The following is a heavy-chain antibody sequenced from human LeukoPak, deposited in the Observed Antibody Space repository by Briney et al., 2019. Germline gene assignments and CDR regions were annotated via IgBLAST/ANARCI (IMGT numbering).Heavy chain of an antibody. V-gene: IGHV3-21*01. CDR2: ISSSSSYI. CDR3: ARSVFRGAAAGTEEDY. CDR1: GFTFSSYS. Sequence: GGSLRLSCAASGFTFSSYSMNWVRQAPGKGLEWVSSISSSSSYIYYADSVKGRFTISRDNAKNSLYLQMNSLRAEDTAVYYCARSVFRGAAAGTEEDYWGQGTLVTVSS. J-gene: IGHJ4*02. D-gene: IGHD6-13*01.